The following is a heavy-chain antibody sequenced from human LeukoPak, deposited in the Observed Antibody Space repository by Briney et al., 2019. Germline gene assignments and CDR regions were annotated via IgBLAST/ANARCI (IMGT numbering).Heavy chain of an antibody. CDR1: GFIFSDYY. Sequence: GGSLRLSCAASGFIFSDYYMSWMRQAPGKGLEWLSYIDGSSSRTNYADSVKGRFTISRDNVKNSLYLQMNSLRAEDTAVYFCASSSWSSEYFHYWGQGTLVTVSS. D-gene: IGHD6-13*01. CDR3: ASSSWSSEYFHY. CDR2: IDGSSSRT. J-gene: IGHJ1*01. V-gene: IGHV3-11*03.